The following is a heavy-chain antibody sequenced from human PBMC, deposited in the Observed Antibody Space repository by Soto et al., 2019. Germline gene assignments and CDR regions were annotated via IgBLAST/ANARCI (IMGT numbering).Heavy chain of an antibody. D-gene: IGHD3-22*01. CDR2: ISSRGNS. J-gene: IGHJ6*02. CDR3: ARDVRGSYYTMDV. Sequence: QVKLQESGPGLVKPSETLSLTCTVSGDSVRSYFWNWMRQPPGKRLERVGYISSRGNSNNNPALESRVSIAVDTSQNRLSLKWNSVTAADTAVYYRARDVRGSYYTMDVWGQGTTVTVSS. V-gene: IGHV4-59*02. CDR1: GDSVRSYF.